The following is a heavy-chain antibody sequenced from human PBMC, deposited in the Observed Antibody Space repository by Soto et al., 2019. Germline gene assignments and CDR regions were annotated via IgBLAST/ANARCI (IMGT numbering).Heavy chain of an antibody. CDR1: GFTFGDYA. CDR3: TRDYQLLAPDY. J-gene: IGHJ4*02. D-gene: IGHD2-2*01. V-gene: IGHV3-49*03. CDR2: IRSKAYGGTT. Sequence: GGSLRLSCTASGFTFGDYAMSWFRQAPGKGLEWVGFIRSKAYGGTTEYAASVKGRFTISRDDSKSIAYLQMNSLKTGDTAVYYCTRDYQLLAPDYWGQGTLVTVSS.